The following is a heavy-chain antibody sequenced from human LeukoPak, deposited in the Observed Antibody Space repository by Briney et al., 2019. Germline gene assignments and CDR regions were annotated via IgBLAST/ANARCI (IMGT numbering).Heavy chain of an antibody. CDR3: ARSPFDDSSGLDY. CDR1: GGSISSYY. CDR2: IYYSGST. D-gene: IGHD3-22*01. Sequence: SETLSLTCTVSGGSISSYYWSWIRQPPGKGLEWIGYIYYSGSTNYNPSLKSRVTISVDTSKNQFSLKLSSVTAADTAVYYCARSPFDDSSGLDYWGQGTLVTVSS. V-gene: IGHV4-59*08. J-gene: IGHJ4*02.